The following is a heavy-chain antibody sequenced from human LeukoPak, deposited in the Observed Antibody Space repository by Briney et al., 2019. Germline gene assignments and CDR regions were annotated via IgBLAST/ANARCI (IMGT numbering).Heavy chain of an antibody. Sequence: SETLSLTCTVSGGSISYYYWSWIRQRPGKGLEWIGYIYYSGSTNYNPSLKSRVTISVDTSKSQFSLTLSSVTAADTAVYYCARTTVTVSHFDYWGQGTLVTASS. CDR1: GGSISYYY. D-gene: IGHD4-17*01. CDR2: IYYSGST. CDR3: ARTTVTVSHFDY. J-gene: IGHJ4*02. V-gene: IGHV4-59*08.